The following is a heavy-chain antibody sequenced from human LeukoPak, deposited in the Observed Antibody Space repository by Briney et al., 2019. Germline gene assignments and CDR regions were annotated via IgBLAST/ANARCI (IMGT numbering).Heavy chain of an antibody. CDR1: GFTFSSYW. J-gene: IGHJ6*03. CDR3: AKGGGYEAQYYYYYLDV. Sequence: PGGSLRLSCAASGFTFSSYWMHWVRQAPGKGLVWVSRIKSDGSSTSYADSVKGRFTISRDNAKNTLYLQMNSLRAEDTAVYYCAKGGGYEAQYYYYYLDVWGKGTTVTISS. D-gene: IGHD5-12*01. V-gene: IGHV3-74*01. CDR2: IKSDGSST.